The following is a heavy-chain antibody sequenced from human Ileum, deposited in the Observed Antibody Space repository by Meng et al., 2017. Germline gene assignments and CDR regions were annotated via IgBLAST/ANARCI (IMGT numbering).Heavy chain of an antibody. CDR1: GFTFSSYG. V-gene: IGHV3-23*03. J-gene: IGHJ4*02. Sequence: EVQLLESGGGFVQPGGSLRLSCTSSGFTFSSYGMSWGRQAPGKGLEWVSGLSGNSNTYYAESVMGRFAISRDNSKNTLYLQMNSLKAEDTAVYYCARGIGTHGRYYSDYWGQGTLVTVSS. CDR3: ARGIGTHGRYYSDY. D-gene: IGHD3-9*01. CDR2: LSGNSNT.